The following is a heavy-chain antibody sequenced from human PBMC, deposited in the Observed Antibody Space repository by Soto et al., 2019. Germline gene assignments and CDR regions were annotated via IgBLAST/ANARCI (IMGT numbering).Heavy chain of an antibody. CDR3: ARGHEWFSRWHLDH. CDR1: GFTFSSHA. CDR2: LLFDGTND. J-gene: IGHJ4*02. V-gene: IGHV3-30*09. D-gene: IGHD3-3*01. Sequence: QVQLVESGGGVVQPGGSLRLSCAASGFTFSSHAMHWVRQAPGRGLEWLAGLLFDGTNDFYADTVKGRAAVSRDNSKNTLYLQLEKLRPEDTAVYYCARGHEWFSRWHLDHWGLGPLVTVSS.